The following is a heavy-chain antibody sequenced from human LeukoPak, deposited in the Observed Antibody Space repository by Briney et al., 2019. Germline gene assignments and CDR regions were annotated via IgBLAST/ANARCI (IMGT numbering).Heavy chain of an antibody. V-gene: IGHV4-4*02. CDR2: IYHSGST. Sequence: PSETLSLTCAVSGGSISSSNWWSWVRQSPGKGLEWIGEIYHSGSTNYNPSLKSRVTISVDKSKNQFSLKLSSVTAADTAVYYCARDPTIAVAGTGDSYYYYGMDVWGQGTTVTVSS. CDR3: ARDPTIAVAGTGDSYYYYGMDV. D-gene: IGHD6-19*01. CDR1: GGSISSSNW. J-gene: IGHJ6*02.